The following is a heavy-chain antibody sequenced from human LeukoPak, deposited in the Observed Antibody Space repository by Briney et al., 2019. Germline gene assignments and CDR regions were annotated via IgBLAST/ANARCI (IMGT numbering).Heavy chain of an antibody. D-gene: IGHD3-22*01. CDR3: ARDYYDSSGYTYYFDY. J-gene: IGHJ4*02. CDR1: GFTFDDYG. CDR2: INWNGGST. Sequence: PGGSLGLSCAASGFTFDDYGMSWVRQAPGKGLEWVSGINWNGGSTGYADSVKGRFTISRDNAKNSLYLQMNSLRAEDTALYHCARDYYDSSGYTYYFDYWGQGTLVTVSS. V-gene: IGHV3-20*01.